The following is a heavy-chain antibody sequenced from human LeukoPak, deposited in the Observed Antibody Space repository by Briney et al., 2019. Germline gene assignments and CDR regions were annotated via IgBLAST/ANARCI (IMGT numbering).Heavy chain of an antibody. CDR3: ARLWYSSSWYQTVAFDI. V-gene: IGHV5-51*01. J-gene: IGHJ3*02. CDR2: IYPGDSDT. CDR1: GYSFTSYW. D-gene: IGHD6-13*01. Sequence: GESLKISCKGSGYSFTSYWIGWVRQRPGKGLEWMGIIYPGDSDTRYSPSFQGQVTISADKSISTAYLQWSSLKASDTAMYYCARLWYSSSWYQTVAFDIWGQGTMVTVSS.